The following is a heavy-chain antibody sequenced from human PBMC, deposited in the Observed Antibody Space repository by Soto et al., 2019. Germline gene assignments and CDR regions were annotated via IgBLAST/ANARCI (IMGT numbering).Heavy chain of an antibody. D-gene: IGHD3-22*01. CDR2: IWYDGSNK. CDR3: ARGAYYYDSSGYPIIDY. Sequence: PGGSLRLSCAASGFTFSSYGMHGVRQAPGKGLEWVAVIWYDGSNKYDADSVKGRFTISRDNSKNTLYLQMNSLRAEDTAVYYCARGAYYYDSSGYPIIDYWGQGTLVTVSS. CDR1: GFTFSSYG. V-gene: IGHV3-33*01. J-gene: IGHJ4*02.